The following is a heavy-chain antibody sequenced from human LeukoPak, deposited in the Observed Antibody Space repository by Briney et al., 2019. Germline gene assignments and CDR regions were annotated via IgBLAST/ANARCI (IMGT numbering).Heavy chain of an antibody. D-gene: IGHD6-19*01. V-gene: IGHV3-9*01. CDR2: ISWNSGSI. CDR3: ANSKAGTIFDY. J-gene: IGHJ4*02. Sequence: PGGYLRLSCAASGFTFDDYAMHWVRQAPGKGLEWVSGISWNSGSIGYADSVKGRFTISRDNAKNSLYLQMNSLRAEDTAFYYCANSKAGTIFDYWGQGTLVTVSS. CDR1: GFTFDDYA.